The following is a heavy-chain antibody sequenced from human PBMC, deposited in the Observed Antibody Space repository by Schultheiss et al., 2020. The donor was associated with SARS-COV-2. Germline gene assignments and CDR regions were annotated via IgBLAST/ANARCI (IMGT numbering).Heavy chain of an antibody. CDR3: ARWDGYIPFDY. CDR2: IYYSGST. CDR1: GGSISSSSYY. J-gene: IGHJ4*02. D-gene: IGHD5-24*01. Sequence: SQTLSLTCTVSGGSISSSSYYWGWIRQPPGKGLEWIGYIYYSGSTNYNPSLKSRVTISVDTSKNQFSLKLSSVTAADTAVYYCARWDGYIPFDYWGQGTLVTVSS. V-gene: IGHV4-61*05.